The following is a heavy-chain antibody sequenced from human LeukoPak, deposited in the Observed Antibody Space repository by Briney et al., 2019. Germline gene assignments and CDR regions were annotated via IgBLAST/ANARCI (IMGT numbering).Heavy chain of an antibody. V-gene: IGHV3-30-3*01. Sequence: PGRSLRLSCAASGFTFSRHAMHWVRQAPGKGLEWVAVISYDGSNEYYADSVKGRFTISRDNAKNSLYLQMNSLRAEDTALYYCARVQLERFDYWGQGTLVTVSS. CDR2: ISYDGSNE. D-gene: IGHD1-1*01. J-gene: IGHJ4*02. CDR1: GFTFSRHA. CDR3: ARVQLERFDY.